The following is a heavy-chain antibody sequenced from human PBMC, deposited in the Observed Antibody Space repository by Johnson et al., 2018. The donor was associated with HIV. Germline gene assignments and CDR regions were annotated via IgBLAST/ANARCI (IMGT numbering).Heavy chain of an antibody. V-gene: IGHV3-7*01. CDR1: GFTFSSYW. CDR2: IKQDGSEK. Sequence: VQLVESGGGLVQPGGSLRLSCAASGFTFSSYWMSWVRQAPGKGLEWVANIKQDGSEKDHVDSVKGRFTISRDNSKNSLYLQMNSLRAEDTAVYYCAREVRYTSWSFDIWGQGTMVTVSS. J-gene: IGHJ3*02. D-gene: IGHD6-19*01. CDR3: AREVRYTSWSFDI.